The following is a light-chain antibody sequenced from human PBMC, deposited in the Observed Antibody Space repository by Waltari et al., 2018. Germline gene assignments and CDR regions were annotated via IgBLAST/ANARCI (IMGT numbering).Light chain of an antibody. Sequence: DIQMTQSPSSLSASVGATVTITCRASQSISSYLNWYQKKPRKAPELLIYAASSLQSAVPSRFSGSGSGTEFTLTFSSLQPEDFATYYCQQSYSTPGPFGQGPKVAIK. CDR3: QQSYSTPGP. J-gene: IGKJ1*01. CDR2: AAS. V-gene: IGKV1-39*01. CDR1: QSISSY.